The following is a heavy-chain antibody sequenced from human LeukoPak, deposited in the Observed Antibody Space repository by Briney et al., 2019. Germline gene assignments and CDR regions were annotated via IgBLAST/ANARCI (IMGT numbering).Heavy chain of an antibody. V-gene: IGHV4-59*08. J-gene: IGHJ4*02. CDR2: IYYSGST. CDR1: GGSISSYY. D-gene: IGHD6-19*01. CDR3: ARHSIVGQWLVPFDY. Sequence: SETPSLTCTVSGGSISSYYWSWIRQPPGKGLEWIGYIYYSGSTNYNPSLKSRVTISVDTSKNQFSLKLSSVTAADTVVYYCARHSIVGQWLVPFDYWGQGTLVTVSS.